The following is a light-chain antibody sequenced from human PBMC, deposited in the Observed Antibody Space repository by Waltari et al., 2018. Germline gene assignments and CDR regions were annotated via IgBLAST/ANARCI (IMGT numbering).Light chain of an antibody. Sequence: QSALTQPRSVSGSPGQSVTISCSGTSSDIGAGKYVSWYQQHPGKAPKLLISEAIKRPSGVPDRFSGSKSGNTASLTISGLQAEDEAEYYCCSYAGSYTWVFGGGTKVTVL. J-gene: IGLJ3*02. CDR1: SSDIGAGKY. V-gene: IGLV2-11*01. CDR3: CSYAGSYTWV. CDR2: EAI.